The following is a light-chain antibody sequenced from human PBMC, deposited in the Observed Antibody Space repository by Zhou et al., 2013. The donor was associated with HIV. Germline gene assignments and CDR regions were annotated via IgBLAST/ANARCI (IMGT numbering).Light chain of an antibody. CDR3: QQYGSS. J-gene: IGKJ2*01. CDR2: GAS. CDR1: QSVGSY. Sequence: PGERATLSCRASQSVGSYLAWYQQKPGQAPRLLIYGASSRATGIPDRFSGSGSGTDFTLTISRLEPEDFAVYYCQQYGSSFGQGTKLEIK. V-gene: IGKV3-20*01.